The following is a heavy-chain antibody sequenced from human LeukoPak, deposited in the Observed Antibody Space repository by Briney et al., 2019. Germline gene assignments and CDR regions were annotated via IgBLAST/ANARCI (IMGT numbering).Heavy chain of an antibody. D-gene: IGHD2-15*01. Sequence: GGSLRLSCAASGITLSGYWMHWVRQAPGKGLEWVSTVSDAGTIAYYADSVKGRITISRDNSKNTLYLQMNRLRAEDTAVYYCARRNCSGGSCYKIDYWGQGTLVTVSS. CDR1: GITLSGYW. V-gene: IGHV3-23*01. CDR2: VSDAGTIA. CDR3: ARRNCSGGSCYKIDY. J-gene: IGHJ4*02.